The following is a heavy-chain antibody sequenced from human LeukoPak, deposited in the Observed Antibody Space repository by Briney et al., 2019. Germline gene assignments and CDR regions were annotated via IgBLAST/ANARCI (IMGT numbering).Heavy chain of an antibody. Sequence: KASETLSLTCTVSGGSISGYCWSWIRQPPGKGLEWIGYIYYSGSTNYNPSLKSRVTISVDTSKNQFSLKLSSVTAADTAVYYCARATPWELTLYFDYWGQGTLVTVSS. J-gene: IGHJ4*02. CDR3: ARATPWELTLYFDY. D-gene: IGHD1-26*01. CDR2: IYYSGST. V-gene: IGHV4-59*01. CDR1: GGSISGYC.